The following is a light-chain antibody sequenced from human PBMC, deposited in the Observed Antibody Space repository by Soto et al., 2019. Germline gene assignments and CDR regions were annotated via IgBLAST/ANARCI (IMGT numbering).Light chain of an antibody. Sequence: QSALTQPPSASGSPGQSVTISCTGTSSDVGGYNYVAWYQQHPGKAPKLMIYEVSKRPSGVPDRFSGSKSGNTASLTVSGIQAEDEADYYCSSYAGITVVFGGGTKLTVL. CDR2: EVS. V-gene: IGLV2-8*01. CDR1: SSDVGGYNY. J-gene: IGLJ2*01. CDR3: SSYAGITVV.